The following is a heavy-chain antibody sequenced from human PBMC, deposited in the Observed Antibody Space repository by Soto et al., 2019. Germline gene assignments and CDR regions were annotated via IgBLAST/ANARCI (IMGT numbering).Heavy chain of an antibody. V-gene: IGHV3-7*01. D-gene: IGHD3-16*02. Sequence: GGSLRLSCAASGFTLSHYGMHWVRQAPGKGLEWVASIKQDGSVTYYADSVKGRFTISRDNAKNSLYLQMTSLRPEDTAVYYCARGEGVYDYVWGSYRQGLAAFDIWGQGTMVTVSS. J-gene: IGHJ3*02. CDR1: GFTLSHYG. CDR2: IKQDGSVT. CDR3: ARGEGVYDYVWGSYRQGLAAFDI.